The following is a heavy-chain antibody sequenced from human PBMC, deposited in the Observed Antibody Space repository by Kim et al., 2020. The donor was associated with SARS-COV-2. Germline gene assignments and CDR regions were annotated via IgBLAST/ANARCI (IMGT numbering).Heavy chain of an antibody. Sequence: SVKVSCKASGYTFTYRYLHWVRQAPGQALEWMGWITPFNGNTNYAQKFQDRVTITRDRSMSTAYMELSSLRSEDTAMYYCASSMYYYDSSAWYFDLWGRGTLVTVSS. J-gene: IGHJ2*01. D-gene: IGHD3-22*01. CDR2: ITPFNGNT. CDR1: GYTFTYRY. V-gene: IGHV1-45*02. CDR3: ASSMYYYDSSAWYFDL.